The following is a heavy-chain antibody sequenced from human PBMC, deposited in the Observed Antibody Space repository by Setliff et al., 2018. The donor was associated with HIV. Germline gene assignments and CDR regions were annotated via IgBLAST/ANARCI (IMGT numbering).Heavy chain of an antibody. J-gene: IGHJ4*02. V-gene: IGHV4-39*07. CDR3: ARGGGPDTNFDS. Sequence: SETLSLTCTVSGETIRNGYYYWHWMRQPPGKGLEWIGSIYYSGSTHYKSSLKSRVTISVDTSKNQFSLRLSSVTAADTAVYYCARGGGPDTNFDSWGRGTLVTVSS. CDR2: IYYSGST. CDR1: GETIRNGYYY.